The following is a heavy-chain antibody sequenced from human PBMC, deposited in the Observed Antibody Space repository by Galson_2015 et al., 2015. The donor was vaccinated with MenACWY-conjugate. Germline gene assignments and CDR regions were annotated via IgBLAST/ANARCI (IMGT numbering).Heavy chain of an antibody. V-gene: IGHV3-66*02. CDR1: GFTVTRKY. D-gene: IGHD6-19*01. Sequence: SLRLSCAVSGFTVTRKYVTWVRQAPGMGLKWVSAIYTGGGTYYADSVKGRSTISRDISKNTVDLEMNSLRSEDTAVYFCAYSSVWFLTLESWGQGTLVTVSS. CDR3: AYSSVWFLTLES. J-gene: IGHJ4*02. CDR2: IYTGGGT.